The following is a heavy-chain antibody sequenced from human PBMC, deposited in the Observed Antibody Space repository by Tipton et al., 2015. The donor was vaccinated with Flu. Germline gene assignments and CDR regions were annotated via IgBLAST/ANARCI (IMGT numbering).Heavy chain of an antibody. D-gene: IGHD2-8*02. CDR3: AKGTLPYCTGVLCYPFDY. J-gene: IGHJ4*02. CDR2: ISDSGHST. CDR1: GFTFSNYA. Sequence: SLRLSCAASGFTFSNYAMSWVRQAPGKRLEWVAGISDSGHSTYYSDSVKGRFTITRDNSQNTMYLHMNSLRAEDTAVYYCAKGTLPYCTGVLCYPFDYWGLGTLVNVSS. V-gene: IGHV3-23*01.